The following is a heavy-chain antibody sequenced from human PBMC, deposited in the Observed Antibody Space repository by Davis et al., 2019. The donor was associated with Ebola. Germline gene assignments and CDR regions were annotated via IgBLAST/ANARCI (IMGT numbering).Heavy chain of an antibody. V-gene: IGHV3-7*03. J-gene: IGHJ4*02. D-gene: IGHD2-15*01. CDR3: AKSHCSGGSCPYYFDF. CDR2: IKQDGSEK. Sequence: PGGSLRLSCAASGFTFSSYWMSWVRQAPGRGLEWVANIKQDGSEKYYVDSVKGRFTISRDNAKNSLYLQMNSLRAEDTAVYYCAKSHCSGGSCPYYFDFWGQGTQVTVSS. CDR1: GFTFSSYW.